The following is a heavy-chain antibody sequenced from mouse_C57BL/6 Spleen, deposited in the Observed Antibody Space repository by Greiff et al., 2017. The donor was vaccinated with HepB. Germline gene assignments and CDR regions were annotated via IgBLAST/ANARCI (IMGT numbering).Heavy chain of an antibody. Sequence: VQLQQPGAELVKPGASVTMSCKASGYTFTSYWLTWVKRRPGQGLEWIGDIYPGSGSTNYNETFKSKATLTVDTSSSTAYMQLSSLTSEDSAVYYCARYLVWYFDVWGTGTTVTVSS. CDR3: ARYLVWYFDV. J-gene: IGHJ1*03. V-gene: IGHV1-55*01. CDR2: IYPGSGST. CDR1: GYTFTSYW.